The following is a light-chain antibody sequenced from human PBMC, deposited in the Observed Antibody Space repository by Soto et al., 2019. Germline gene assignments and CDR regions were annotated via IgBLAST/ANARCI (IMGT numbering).Light chain of an antibody. Sequence: QPVLTQSPSASASLGASVKLTCTLSSGHSTYAIAWHQQQPEKGPRYLMKLNSDGRHSKGDGIPDRFSGTSSGAERYLTISSLQSEDEADYHCQTWGTGGDVVFGGGTKVTVL. J-gene: IGLJ2*01. CDR3: QTWGTGGDVV. CDR2: LNSDGRH. CDR1: SGHSTYA. V-gene: IGLV4-69*01.